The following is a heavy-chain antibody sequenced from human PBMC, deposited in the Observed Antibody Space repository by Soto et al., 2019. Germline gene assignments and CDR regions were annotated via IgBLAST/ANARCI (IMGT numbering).Heavy chain of an antibody. CDR1: GFTFSSYA. CDR3: ARAYRIGGYFDY. D-gene: IGHD3-16*02. CDR2: ISYDGSNK. Sequence: QVQLVESGGGVVQPGRSLRLSCAASGFTFSSYAMHWVRQAPGKGLEWVAVISYDGSNKYYADSVKGRFTISRDNSKNTLYLQMNSLRAEDTAVYYCARAYRIGGYFDYWGQGTLVTVSS. J-gene: IGHJ4*02. V-gene: IGHV3-30-3*01.